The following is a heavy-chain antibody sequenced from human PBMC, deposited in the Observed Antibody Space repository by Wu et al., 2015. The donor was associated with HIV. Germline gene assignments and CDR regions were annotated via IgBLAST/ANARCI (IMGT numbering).Heavy chain of an antibody. CDR2: IIPVFGTL. Sequence: QVQVVQSGAEVKKPGSSVKVSCKASGGSFINYAVSWVRQARGQGIEWIGGIIPVFGTLNYSQKFQGRVTISTDESKSTAYMELSNLRSEDTAMYYCATHPXRTAPHPTSGRTERTRTYRPSPPLPTRTGPDV. J-gene: IGHJ6*01. V-gene: IGHV1-69*05. CDR3: ATHPXRTAPHPTSGRTERTRTYRPSPPLPTRTGPDV. CDR1: GGSFINYA. D-gene: IGHD1-1*01.